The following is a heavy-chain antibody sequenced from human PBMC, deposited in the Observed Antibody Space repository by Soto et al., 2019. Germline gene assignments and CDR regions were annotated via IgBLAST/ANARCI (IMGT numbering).Heavy chain of an antibody. J-gene: IGHJ2*01. CDR1: GFTFSSYC. Sequence: EVQLVESGGGLVQPGGSLRLSCAASGFTFSSYCMTWVRQAPGKGLEWVANIKQDGSKKYYVDSVKGRFTISRDNAKNSLDLQMNSLRAEDTAVYYCAKRVWYFDLWGRGTLVTVSS. CDR2: IKQDGSKK. CDR3: AKRVWYFDL. V-gene: IGHV3-7*01.